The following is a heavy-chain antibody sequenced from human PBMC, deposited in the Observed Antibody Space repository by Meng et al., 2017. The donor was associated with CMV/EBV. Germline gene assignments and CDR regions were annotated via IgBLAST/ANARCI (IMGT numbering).Heavy chain of an antibody. D-gene: IGHD5-18*01. CDR2: INPNSGGK. V-gene: IGHV1-2*02. Sequence: KASGYNFTGYYMHWVRQAPGQGLEWMGWINPNSGGKNYAQKFQGRVTMTRDTSISTAYMELSRLRSDDTAVYYCTRESNVDTAMVDYWGQGTLVTVSS. CDR3: TRESNVDTAMVDY. J-gene: IGHJ4*02. CDR1: GYNFTGYY.